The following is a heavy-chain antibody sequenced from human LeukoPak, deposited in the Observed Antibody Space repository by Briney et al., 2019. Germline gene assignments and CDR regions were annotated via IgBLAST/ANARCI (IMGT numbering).Heavy chain of an antibody. Sequence: GGSLRLSCAASGFTFSSYSMNWVRQAPGKGLEWVSSISSSSSYIYYADSVKGRFTISRDNAKNSLYLQMNSLRAEDTAVYYCASSDLADYYYYGMDVRGQGTTVTVSS. CDR1: GFTFSSYS. CDR3: ASSDLADYYYYGMDV. D-gene: IGHD2-21*02. V-gene: IGHV3-21*01. CDR2: ISSSSSYI. J-gene: IGHJ6*02.